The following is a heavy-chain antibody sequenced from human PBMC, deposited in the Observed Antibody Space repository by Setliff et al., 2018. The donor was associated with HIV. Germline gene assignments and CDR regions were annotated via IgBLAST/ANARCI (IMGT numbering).Heavy chain of an antibody. D-gene: IGHD6-19*01. CDR3: ARVPYRSAWFSGGHDAFDI. CDR2: ISGFNGNT. Sequence: ASVKVSCKASGYSFARYGLSWVRQAPGQGLEWMGWISGFNGNTKHAQSFQDRVAMTTETATSTAYMEMRSLRSDDTAVYFCARVPYRSAWFSGGHDAFDIWGQGTMVT. V-gene: IGHV1-18*01. J-gene: IGHJ3*02. CDR1: GYSFARYG.